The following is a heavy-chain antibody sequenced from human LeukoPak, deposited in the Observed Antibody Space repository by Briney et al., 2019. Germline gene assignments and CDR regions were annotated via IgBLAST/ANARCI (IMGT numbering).Heavy chain of an antibody. CDR3: AKETVVVVAATPDAFDI. V-gene: IGHV3-23*01. Sequence: PGGSLRLSCVASGFTFSTSWMSWVRQAPGKGLEWVSGISGSGGSTHYADSVKDRFTISRDNSKNTLYLQMNSLRAEDTAVYYCAKETVVVVAATPDAFDIWGQGTMVTVSS. J-gene: IGHJ3*02. CDR1: GFTFSTSW. D-gene: IGHD2-15*01. CDR2: ISGSGGST.